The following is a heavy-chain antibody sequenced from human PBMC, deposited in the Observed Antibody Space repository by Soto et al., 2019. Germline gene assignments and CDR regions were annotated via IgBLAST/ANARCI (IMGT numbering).Heavy chain of an antibody. CDR3: ARFGLVTFDC. CDR1: GFIFNTYS. CDR2: ISPSGSYM. Sequence: EMQLVESGGGLVQPGGSLRLSCAASGFIFNTYSMDWVRQGPGKGLEWVASISPSGSYMYYGASLKDRFTVSRDNAKNSLYLQMDSLRADDTAIYYCARFGLVTFDCWGQGTLVTVSS. D-gene: IGHD3-3*01. J-gene: IGHJ4*02. V-gene: IGHV3-21*01.